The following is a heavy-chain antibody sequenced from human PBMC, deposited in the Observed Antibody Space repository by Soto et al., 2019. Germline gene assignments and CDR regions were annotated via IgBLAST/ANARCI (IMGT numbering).Heavy chain of an antibody. CDR2: IYYSGST. Sequence: SETLSLTCTVSGGSISSSIYYWGWIRQPPGKGLEWIGNIYYSGSTYYNPSLKSRVTISVDTSKNQFSLKLSSVTAADTAVYYCARTRVVATIIDNYYYGMDVWGQGTTVTVSS. CDR1: GGSISSSIYY. D-gene: IGHD5-12*01. CDR3: ARTRVVATIIDNYYYGMDV. V-gene: IGHV4-39*01. J-gene: IGHJ6*02.